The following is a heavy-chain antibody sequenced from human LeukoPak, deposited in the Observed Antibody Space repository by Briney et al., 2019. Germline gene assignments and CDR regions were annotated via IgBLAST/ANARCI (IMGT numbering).Heavy chain of an antibody. J-gene: IGHJ4*02. CDR2: VYSSGST. V-gene: IGHV4-4*07. D-gene: IGHD6-19*01. CDR3: ARDRSSGWYVVDY. CDR1: RGSISSYY. Sequence: SETLSLTCSVSRGSISSYYWSWIRQPAGKGLEWIGRVYSSGSTNYNPSLKSRVTMSIDTSKNQFSLKLSSVTAADTAVYYCARDRSSGWYVVDYWGQGTLVTVSS.